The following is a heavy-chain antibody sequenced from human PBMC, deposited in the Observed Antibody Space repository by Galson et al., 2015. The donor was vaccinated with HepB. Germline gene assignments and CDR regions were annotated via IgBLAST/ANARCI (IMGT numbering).Heavy chain of an antibody. CDR3: AKVDFAYCASTSCELFDY. CDR1: GFTFNNYA. D-gene: IGHD2-2*01. V-gene: IGHV3-23*01. CDR2: ISGSGGST. J-gene: IGHJ4*02. Sequence: SLRLSCAASGFTFNNYAMSWVRQAPGKGLEWVSSISGSGGSTSHADSVRGRFTISRDNSKNTLYLQLNSLRAEDTAVYYCAKVDFAYCASTSCELFDYWGQGTLVTVSS.